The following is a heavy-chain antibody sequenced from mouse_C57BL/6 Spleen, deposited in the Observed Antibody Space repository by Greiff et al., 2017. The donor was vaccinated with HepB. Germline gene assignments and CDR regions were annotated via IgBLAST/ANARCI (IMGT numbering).Heavy chain of an antibody. V-gene: IGHV2-9*01. J-gene: IGHJ4*01. CDR1: GFSLTSYG. CDR3: AKHEYSKGGDYYAMDY. D-gene: IGHD2-5*01. Sequence: VQLVESGPGLVAPSQRLSITCTVSGFSLTSYGVDWVRQPPGKGLEWLGVIWGGGSTKYNSALMSRLSISKDNSKSQVFLKMNSLQTDDTAMYYCAKHEYSKGGDYYAMDYWGQGTSVTVSS. CDR2: IWGGGST.